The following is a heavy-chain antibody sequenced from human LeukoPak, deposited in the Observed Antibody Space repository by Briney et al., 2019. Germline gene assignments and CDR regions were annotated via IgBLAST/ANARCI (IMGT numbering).Heavy chain of an antibody. CDR2: ISSGGTYT. J-gene: IGHJ6*04. Sequence: GGSLRLSCAVSGFTFSSYTINWVRQAPGKGLEWVSSISSGGTYTYYAESVKGRFTISRDNAKTSLYLQMNSLRAEDTAVYYCAELGITMIGGVWGKGTTVTISS. CDR1: GFTFSSYT. D-gene: IGHD3-10*02. V-gene: IGHV3-21*01. CDR3: AELGITMIGGV.